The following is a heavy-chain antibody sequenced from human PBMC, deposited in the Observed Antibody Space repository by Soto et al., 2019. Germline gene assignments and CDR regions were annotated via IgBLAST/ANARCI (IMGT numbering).Heavy chain of an antibody. CDR1: GYIFTAYS. CDR3: AREENCSDGICYSEYFQR. V-gene: IGHV1-46*01. Sequence: GASVKVSCKASGYIFTAYSMHWVRRAPGQGLQWMGVVNPSGGSTNYAQKFQGRITLTRDTSRNTFYMGLSSLTSEDTAVYYCAREENCSDGICYSEYFQRWGQGTLVTVSS. J-gene: IGHJ1*01. CDR2: VNPSGGST. D-gene: IGHD2-15*01.